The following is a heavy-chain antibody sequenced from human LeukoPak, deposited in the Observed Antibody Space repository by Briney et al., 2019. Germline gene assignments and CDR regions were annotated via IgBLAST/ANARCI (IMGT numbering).Heavy chain of an antibody. CDR1: GGSFSGYY. J-gene: IGHJ3*02. CDR2: INHSGST. D-gene: IGHD6-13*01. V-gene: IGHV4-34*01. Sequence: PSETLSLTCAVYGGSFSGYYWSWIRQPPGKGLEWIGEINHSGSTNYNPSLKSRVTISVDTSKNQFSLKLSSVTAADTAVYYCARAFVPGYTAFDIWGQGTMVTVSS. CDR3: ARAFVPGYTAFDI.